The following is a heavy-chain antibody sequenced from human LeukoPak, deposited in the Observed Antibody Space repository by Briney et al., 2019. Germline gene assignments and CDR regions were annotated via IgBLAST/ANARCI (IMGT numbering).Heavy chain of an antibody. V-gene: IGHV4-59*01. Sequence: PSETLSLTCTVSGGSISSYYWSWIRQPPGKGLEWIGYIYYSGSTNYNPSPKSRVTISVDTSKNQFSLKLSSVTAADTAVYYCATLPYGSGSYIDYWGQGTLVTVSS. D-gene: IGHD3-10*01. CDR3: ATLPYGSGSYIDY. J-gene: IGHJ4*02. CDR2: IYYSGST. CDR1: GGSISSYY.